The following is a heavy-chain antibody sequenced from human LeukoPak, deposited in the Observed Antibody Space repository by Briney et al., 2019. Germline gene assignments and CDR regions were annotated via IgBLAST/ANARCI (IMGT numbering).Heavy chain of an antibody. J-gene: IGHJ5*02. CDR2: ISSSGGTT. Sequence: GGSLRLSCIGSGFTFSHYEMNWVRQAPGKGLEWVSYISSSGGTTYYADSVKGRFTISRDNAKNSLYLQVNSLRAEDTAVYYCARADVGPFDPWGQGTLVTVSS. CDR3: ARADVGPFDP. D-gene: IGHD3-10*02. V-gene: IGHV3-48*03. CDR1: GFTFSHYE.